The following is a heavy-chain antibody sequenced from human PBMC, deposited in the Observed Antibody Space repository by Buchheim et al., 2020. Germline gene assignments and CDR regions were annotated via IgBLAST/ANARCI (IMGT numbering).Heavy chain of an antibody. CDR3: ARGRSFGRRYFDY. V-gene: IGHV4-34*01. CDR1: GGSFSGYY. D-gene: IGHD3-9*01. J-gene: IGHJ4*02. CDR2: INHSGST. Sequence: QVQLQQRGAGLLKPSETLSLTCAVYGGSFSGYYWSWIRQPPGKGLEWIGEINHSGSTNYNPSLKSRVTISVDTSKNQFSLKLSSVTAADTAVYYCARGRSFGRRYFDYWGQGTL.